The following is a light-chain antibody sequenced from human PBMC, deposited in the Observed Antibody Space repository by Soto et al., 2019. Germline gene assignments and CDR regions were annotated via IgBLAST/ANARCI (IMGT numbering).Light chain of an antibody. J-gene: IGKJ3*01. Sequence: DLVMTQSPLSLPVTPGEPASISCRSSQSLLHSNGYNYLDWYLQKPGQSPQLLIYLGSNRASGVPDRFSGSGSGTDFTLKISRVEAEDVGIYYCMQSLQLPRTFGPGTKVDIK. CDR3: MQSLQLPRT. V-gene: IGKV2-28*01. CDR2: LGS. CDR1: QSLLHSNGYNY.